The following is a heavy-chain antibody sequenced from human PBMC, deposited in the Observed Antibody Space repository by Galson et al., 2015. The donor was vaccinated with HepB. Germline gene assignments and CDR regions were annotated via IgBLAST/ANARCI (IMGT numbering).Heavy chain of an antibody. CDR3: ARLIGSKGY. Sequence: RIDPSDSYTTYSPSFQGHVTISADKSISTAYLRWSSLKASDTAMYYCARLIGSKGYWGQGTPVTVSS. D-gene: IGHD1-26*01. CDR2: IDPSDSYT. J-gene: IGHJ4*02. V-gene: IGHV5-10-1*01.